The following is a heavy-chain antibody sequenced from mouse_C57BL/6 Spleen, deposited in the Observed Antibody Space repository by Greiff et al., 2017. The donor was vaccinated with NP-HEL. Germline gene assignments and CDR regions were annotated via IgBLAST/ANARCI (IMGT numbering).Heavy chain of an antibody. V-gene: IGHV1-69*01. CDR3: GRKGYDEGFAY. J-gene: IGHJ3*01. Sequence: QVQLQQPGAELVMPGASVKLSCKASGYTFTSYWMHWVKQRPGQGLEWIGEIDPSDSYTNYNQKFKGKSTLTVDKSSSTAYRQLSSLTSEVSAVYYGGRKGYDEGFAYWGQGTLVTVAA. CDR2: IDPSDSYT. CDR1: GYTFTSYW. D-gene: IGHD2-14*01.